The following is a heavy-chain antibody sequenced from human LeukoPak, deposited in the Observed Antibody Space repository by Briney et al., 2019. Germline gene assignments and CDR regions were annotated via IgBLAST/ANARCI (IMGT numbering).Heavy chain of an antibody. CDR1: GFTFSSYS. J-gene: IGHJ4*02. V-gene: IGHV3-21*01. CDR3: ARGGAYYYDSSGYSGGNDY. Sequence: GGSLRLSCAASGFTFSSYSMNWVRQAPGKGLEWVSSISSSSSYIYYADSVKGRFTISRDNAKNSLYLQMNSLRAEDTAVYYCARGGAYYYDSSGYSGGNDYWGQGTLVTVSS. D-gene: IGHD3-22*01. CDR2: ISSSSSYI.